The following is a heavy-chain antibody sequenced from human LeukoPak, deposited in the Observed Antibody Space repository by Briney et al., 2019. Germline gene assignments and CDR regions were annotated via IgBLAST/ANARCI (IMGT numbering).Heavy chain of an antibody. CDR2: IYYSGGT. J-gene: IGHJ4*02. V-gene: IGHV4-61*01. Sequence: PSETLSLTCAVSGYSISSGYYWGWIRQPPRKGLEWIGYIYYSGGTNYNPSLKSRVTISVDTSKNQFSLALSSVTAADTAVYYCARGRLAAAPYFDYWGQGTLVTVSS. CDR3: ARGRLAAAPYFDY. D-gene: IGHD6-13*01. CDR1: GYSISSGYY.